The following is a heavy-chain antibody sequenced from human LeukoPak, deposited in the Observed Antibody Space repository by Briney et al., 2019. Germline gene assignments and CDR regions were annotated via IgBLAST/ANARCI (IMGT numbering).Heavy chain of an antibody. V-gene: IGHV1-18*01. CDR2: ISAYNGNT. D-gene: IGHD3-10*01. CDR1: GYTFTSYG. CDR3: ARGRLSSGSYLDYFDY. J-gene: IGHJ4*02. Sequence: ASVKVSCKASGYTFTSYGISWVRQAPGQGLEWMGWISAYNGNTNYAQKLQGRVTMTTDTSTSTAYMELRSLRSDDTAVYHCARGRLSSGSYLDYFDYWGQGTLVTVSS.